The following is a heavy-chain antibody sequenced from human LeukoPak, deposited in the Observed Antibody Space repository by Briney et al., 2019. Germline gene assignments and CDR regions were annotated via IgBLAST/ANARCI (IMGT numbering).Heavy chain of an antibody. CDR2: ISGSGGST. CDR3: AKQSSVWFGELSVDY. J-gene: IGHJ4*02. V-gene: IGHV3-23*01. Sequence: PGGSLRLSCAASGFTFSSYAMSWVRQAPGKGLEWVSAISGSGGSTYYADSVKGRFTTSRDNSKNTLYLQMNSLRAEDTAVYYCAKQSSVWFGELSVDYWGQGTLVTVSS. CDR1: GFTFSSYA. D-gene: IGHD3-10*01.